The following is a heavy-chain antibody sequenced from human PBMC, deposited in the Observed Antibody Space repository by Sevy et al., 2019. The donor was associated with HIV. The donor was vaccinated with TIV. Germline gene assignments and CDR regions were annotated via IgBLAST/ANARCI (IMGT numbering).Heavy chain of an antibody. CDR2: IYYSGST. CDR3: ARANYGSGSYYNPGGFDP. V-gene: IGHV4-30-4*01. J-gene: IGHJ5*02. D-gene: IGHD3-10*01. Sequence: SETLSLTCTVSGGSISSGDYYWSWIRQPPGKGLEWIGYIYYSGSTYYNPSLKSRVTISVDTSKNQFSLKLSSVTAADPAVYYCARANYGSGSYYNPGGFDPWGQGTLVTVSS. CDR1: GGSISSGDYY.